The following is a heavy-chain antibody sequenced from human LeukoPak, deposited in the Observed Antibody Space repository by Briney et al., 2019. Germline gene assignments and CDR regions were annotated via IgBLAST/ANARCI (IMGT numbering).Heavy chain of an antibody. Sequence: GGSLRLSCAASGFTFSDYYMNWIRQAPGKGLECVSYISRSGSTISYADSVKGRFTISRDNAKNSLYLQMNSLRAEDTAVYYCARSAITFGGVIRYFDYWGQGTLVTVSS. D-gene: IGHD3-16*02. J-gene: IGHJ4*02. CDR2: ISRSGSTI. V-gene: IGHV3-11*04. CDR1: GFTFSDYY. CDR3: ARSAITFGGVIRYFDY.